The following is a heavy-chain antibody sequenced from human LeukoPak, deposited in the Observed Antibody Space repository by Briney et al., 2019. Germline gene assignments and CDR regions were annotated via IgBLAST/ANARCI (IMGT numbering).Heavy chain of an antibody. CDR1: GFTFSSYA. V-gene: IGHV3-30-3*01. Sequence: PGRSLSLSCAASGFTFSSYAMHWVRQAPGKGLEWVALISYDGNIEYYADSVKGRFTISRDNSKNTLYLQMNSLRVEDTAMYYCARDVLRGGQGTLVTVSS. CDR2: ISYDGNIE. D-gene: IGHD3-10*02. J-gene: IGHJ4*02. CDR3: ARDVLR.